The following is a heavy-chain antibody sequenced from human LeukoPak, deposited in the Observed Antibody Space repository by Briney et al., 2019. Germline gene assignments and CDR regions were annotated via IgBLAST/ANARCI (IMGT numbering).Heavy chain of an antibody. D-gene: IGHD4/OR15-4a*01. CDR3: ARDANGLGDAFDI. V-gene: IGHV4-39*07. CDR2: IYYSGST. CDR1: GGSISSSSYY. Sequence: SETLSLTCTVSGGSISSSSYYWGWIRQPPGKGLEWIGSIYYSGSTYYNPSLKSRVTISVDTSKNQFSLKLSSVTAADTAVYYCARDANGLGDAFDIWGQGTMVTVSS. J-gene: IGHJ3*02.